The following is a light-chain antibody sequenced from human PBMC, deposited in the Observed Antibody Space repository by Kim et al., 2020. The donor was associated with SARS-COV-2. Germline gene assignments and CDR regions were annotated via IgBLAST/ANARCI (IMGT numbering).Light chain of an antibody. J-gene: IGLJ2*01. CDR2: YDS. Sequence: SYELTQPPSVSVAPGKTASVSCGGNSIGSESVHWYQQKSGQAPVLVIYYDSDRPSGIPERFSGSNSGNTATLTISRVEAGDEADYYCQVWDSTTDHRVVFGGGTQLTVL. CDR1: SIGSES. CDR3: QVWDSTTDHRVV. V-gene: IGLV3-21*04.